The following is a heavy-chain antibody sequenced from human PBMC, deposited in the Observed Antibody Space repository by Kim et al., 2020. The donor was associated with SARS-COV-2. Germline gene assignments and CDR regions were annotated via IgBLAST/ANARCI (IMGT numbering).Heavy chain of an antibody. Sequence: SETLSLTCTVSGGSVSSGSYYWSWIRQPPGKGREWIGYIYYSGSTNYNPSLQSRVTISVDTSKNQFSLKLSSVTAADTAVYYCARGDGVVPAAAPYYYYYGMDVWGQGTTVTVSS. D-gene: IGHD2-2*01. J-gene: IGHJ6*02. CDR2: IYYSGST. CDR1: GGSVSSGSYY. CDR3: ARGDGVVPAAAPYYYYYGMDV. V-gene: IGHV4-61*01.